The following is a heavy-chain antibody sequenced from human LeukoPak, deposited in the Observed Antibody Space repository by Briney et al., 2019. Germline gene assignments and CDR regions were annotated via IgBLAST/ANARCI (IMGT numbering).Heavy chain of an antibody. D-gene: IGHD1-26*01. CDR1: GGSISISIYY. V-gene: IGHV4-39*01. CDR3: GIAPHSERPLLLCHP. Sequence: PSETLSLTCTVSGGSISISIYYWFGIRQPPGKGLEWIGSIYYSGSTYYNPSLKSRVTISVDTSKNQFSLKMASVTAADTVLYFCGIAPHSERPLLLCHPWGQGTLVTVSS. CDR2: IYYSGST. J-gene: IGHJ5*02.